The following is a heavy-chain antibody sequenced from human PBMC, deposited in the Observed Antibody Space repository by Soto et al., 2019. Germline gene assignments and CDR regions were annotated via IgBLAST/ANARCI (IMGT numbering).Heavy chain of an antibody. V-gene: IGHV1-69*01. J-gene: IGHJ6*02. CDR3: ARSQGSSTSLEIYYDSYYGMGV. CDR2: IIPISDTT. D-gene: IGHD2-2*01. Sequence: QVQLVQSGAAVKKPGSSVKVSCKASGGTFSSYAISWVRQAPGQGLEWMGGIIPISDTTNYAQKFQCRVTITAYESTSTAYMELSSLRSEDTAVYYCARSQGSSTSLEIYYDSYYGMGVWGQGTTVTVSS. CDR1: GGTFSSYA.